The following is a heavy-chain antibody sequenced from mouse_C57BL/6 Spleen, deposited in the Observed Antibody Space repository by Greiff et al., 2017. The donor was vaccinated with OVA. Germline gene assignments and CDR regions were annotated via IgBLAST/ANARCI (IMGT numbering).Heavy chain of an antibody. D-gene: IGHD2-3*01. CDR2: IDPSDSYT. V-gene: IGHV1-59*01. J-gene: IGHJ4*01. CDR3: ARSGVYDGYYGRAMDY. CDR1: GYTFTSYW. Sequence: QVQLQQPGAELVRPGTSVKLSCKASGYTFTSYWMHWVKQRPGQGLEWIGVIDPSDSYTNYNQKFKGKATLTVDTSSSTAYMQLSSLTSEDSAVYYCARSGVYDGYYGRAMDYWGQGTSVTVSS.